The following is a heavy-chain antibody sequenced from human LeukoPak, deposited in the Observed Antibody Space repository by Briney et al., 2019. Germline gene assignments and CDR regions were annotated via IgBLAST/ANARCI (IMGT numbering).Heavy chain of an antibody. CDR3: ARLGVKLVRGVSWKGSGGHGFDP. J-gene: IGHJ5*02. Sequence: GESLKISCKGGGYSFTNYWIVWVRQMPGKGLEWMGVIYYDDSETQYSPSFQGQVTISVDKSINTVYLQWSALKASDSAMYYFARLGVKLVRGVSWKGSGGHGFDPWARGTLVTVS. CDR2: IYYDDSET. CDR1: GYSFTNYW. D-gene: IGHD3-10*01. V-gene: IGHV5-51*01.